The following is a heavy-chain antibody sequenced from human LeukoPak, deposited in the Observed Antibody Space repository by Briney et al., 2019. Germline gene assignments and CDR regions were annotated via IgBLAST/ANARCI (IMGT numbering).Heavy chain of an antibody. J-gene: IGHJ4*02. CDR3: AKDRSYSGYEPLDH. CDR2: ISSSSSYI. D-gene: IGHD1-26*01. CDR1: GFTFSSYS. V-gene: IGHV3-21*01. Sequence: PGGSLRLSCAASGFTFSSYSMNWVRQAPGKGLEWLSSISSSSSYIYYADSVKGRFTISRDNSKNTLYLQMDSLRVEDTAVYYCAKDRSYSGYEPLDHWGQGTLVSVSS.